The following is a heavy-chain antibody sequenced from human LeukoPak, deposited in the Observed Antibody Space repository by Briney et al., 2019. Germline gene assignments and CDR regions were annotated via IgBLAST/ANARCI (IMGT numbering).Heavy chain of an antibody. CDR2: TSGSGGST. Sequence: GGSLRLSCAASGFTFSSYAMSWVRQAPGKGLEWVSATSGSGGSTYYADSVKGRFTISRDNSKNTLYLQMNSLRAEDTAVYYCAKTQAYDFWSGYYTLDYWGQGTLVTVSS. V-gene: IGHV3-23*01. D-gene: IGHD3-3*01. CDR1: GFTFSSYA. CDR3: AKTQAYDFWSGYYTLDY. J-gene: IGHJ4*02.